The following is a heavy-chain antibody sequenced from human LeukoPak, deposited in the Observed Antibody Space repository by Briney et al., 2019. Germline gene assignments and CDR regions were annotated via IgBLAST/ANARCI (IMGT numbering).Heavy chain of an antibody. V-gene: IGHV3-48*03. CDR2: ISSSGNTV. CDR1: GFTVSSYE. J-gene: IGHJ4*02. Sequence: GGSLRLSCAVSGFTVSSYEMNWVRQAPGKGLEWVSYISSSGNTVYYPDSVKGRFTISRDNAKNSLYLQMNSLKGEDTAVYYCARGGAVAGLYRGQGTLVTVSS. CDR3: ARGGAVAGLY. D-gene: IGHD6-19*01.